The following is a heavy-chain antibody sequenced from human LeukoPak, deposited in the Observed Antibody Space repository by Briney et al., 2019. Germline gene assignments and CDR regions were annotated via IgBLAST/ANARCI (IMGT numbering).Heavy chain of an antibody. V-gene: IGHV3-11*06. D-gene: IGHD2-8*02. CDR2: ISSSSSYT. Sequence: GGSLRLSCAASGFTFSDYYMSWIRQAPGKGLEWVSYISSSSSYTNYADSVKGRFAISRDNAKNTLYLQMSSLRIEDTAVYYCTRVQAGRSGLMDVWGRGTTVTVSS. J-gene: IGHJ6*02. CDR1: GFTFSDYY. CDR3: TRVQAGRSGLMDV.